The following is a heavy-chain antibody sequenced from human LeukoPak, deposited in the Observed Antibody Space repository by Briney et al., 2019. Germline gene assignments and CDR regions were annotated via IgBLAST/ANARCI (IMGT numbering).Heavy chain of an antibody. CDR1: GGSISSYY. V-gene: IGHV4-39*07. CDR3: ARERQQLVLNWFDP. Sequence: SETLSLTCTVSGGSISSYYWSWIRQPPGKGLEWIGSIYYSGSTYYNPSLKSRVTISVDTSKNQFSLKLSSVTAADTAVYYCARERQQLVLNWFDPWGQGTLVTVSS. J-gene: IGHJ5*02. CDR2: IYYSGST. D-gene: IGHD6-13*01.